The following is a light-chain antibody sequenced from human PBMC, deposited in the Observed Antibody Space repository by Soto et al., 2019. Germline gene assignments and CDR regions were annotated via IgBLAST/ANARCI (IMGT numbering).Light chain of an antibody. CDR2: DDN. CDR1: SSNIGGNS. CDR3: GSWDSSLSAYV. Sequence: QSVLTQPPSVSGAPGQRVTISCTGSSSNIGGNSVSWYQQLPGTAPKLLIYDDNKRPSGIPDRFSGSKSGTSATLGITGFQTGDEADYHCGSWDSSLSAYVFGTGTKLTVL. V-gene: IGLV1-51*01. J-gene: IGLJ1*01.